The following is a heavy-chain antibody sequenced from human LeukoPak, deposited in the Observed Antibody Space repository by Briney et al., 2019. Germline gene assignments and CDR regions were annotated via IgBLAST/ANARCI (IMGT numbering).Heavy chain of an antibody. CDR3: ARGEAAGTTAYYYYYYGMDV. CDR2: INHSGST. J-gene: IGHJ6*02. Sequence: SETLSLTCAVYGVSFSGYYWSWLRQPPGKGLEGIGEINHSGSTNYNPSLKSRVTISVDTSKNQFSLKLSSVTAADTAVYYCARGEAAGTTAYYYYYYGMDVWGQGTTVTVSS. CDR1: GVSFSGYY. V-gene: IGHV4-34*01. D-gene: IGHD6-13*01.